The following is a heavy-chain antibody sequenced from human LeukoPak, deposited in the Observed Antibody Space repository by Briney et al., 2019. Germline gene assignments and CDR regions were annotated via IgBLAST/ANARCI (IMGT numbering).Heavy chain of an antibody. CDR3: AKATHSGYARGPNGDY. V-gene: IGHV3-30*02. CDR1: GFTFSSYG. J-gene: IGHJ4*02. CDR2: IRYDGSNK. Sequence: PGGSLRLSCTASGFTFSSYGMHWVRQAPDKGLEWVAFIRYDGSNKDFADSVKGRFTISRDNSKNTLYLQMYSLRTDDTAVYYCAKATHSGYARGPNGDYWGQGTLVIVSS. D-gene: IGHD5-12*01.